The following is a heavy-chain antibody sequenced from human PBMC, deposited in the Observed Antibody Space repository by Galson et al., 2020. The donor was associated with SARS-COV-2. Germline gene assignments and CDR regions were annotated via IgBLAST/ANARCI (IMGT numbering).Heavy chain of an antibody. Sequence: ETSETLSLTCTVSGGPISSGDYYWSWIRQPPGKGLEWIWYIYYSGSTYYNPSLKSRVTISVDTSKNQFSLKLSSVNAADTAVYYCARAKRITIFGVVNWFDPWGQGTLVTVSS. CDR2: IYYSGST. V-gene: IGHV4-30-4*01. CDR1: GGPISSGDYY. J-gene: IGHJ5*02. CDR3: ARAKRITIFGVVNWFDP. D-gene: IGHD3-3*01.